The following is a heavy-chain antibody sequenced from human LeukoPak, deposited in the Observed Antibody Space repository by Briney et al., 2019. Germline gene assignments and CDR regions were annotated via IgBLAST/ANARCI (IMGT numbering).Heavy chain of an antibody. D-gene: IGHD3-10*01. J-gene: IGHJ6*03. V-gene: IGHV4-38-2*02. Sequence: PSETLSLTCTVSGYSISSSYYWGWIRQPPGKGLEWIGSIYHSGSTYYNPSLKSRVTISVDTSKNQFSLKLSSVTAADTAVYYCAGQRKSGYYYMDVWGKGTTVTVSS. CDR3: AGQRKSGYYYMDV. CDR2: IYHSGST. CDR1: GYSISSSYY.